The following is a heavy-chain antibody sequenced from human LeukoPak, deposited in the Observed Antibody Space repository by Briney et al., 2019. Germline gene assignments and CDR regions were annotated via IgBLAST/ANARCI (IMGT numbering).Heavy chain of an antibody. CDR2: IYYSGST. CDR3: ARSPGKDYYYDSSGYYYATYFDY. V-gene: IGHV4-59*01. D-gene: IGHD3-22*01. CDR1: GGSISSYY. J-gene: IGHJ4*02. Sequence: PSETLSLTCTVSGGSISSYYWSWIRQPPGKGLEWIGYIYYSGSTNYNPSLKSRVTISVDTSKNQFSLELSSVTAADTAVYYCARSPGKDYYYDSSGYYYATYFDYWGQGTLVTVSS.